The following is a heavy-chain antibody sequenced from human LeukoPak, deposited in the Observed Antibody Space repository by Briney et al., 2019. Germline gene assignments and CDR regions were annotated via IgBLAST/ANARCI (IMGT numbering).Heavy chain of an antibody. CDR1: GFTFSSYG. CDR3: ARGRTTVTTYDAFDI. D-gene: IGHD4-17*01. Sequence: GGSLRLSCAASGFTFSSYGMHWVRQAPGKGLEWVAVIWYDGSNRYYADSVKGRFTISRDNSKNTLYLQMNSLRAEETAVYYCARGRTTVTTYDAFDIWGQGTMVTVSS. J-gene: IGHJ3*02. V-gene: IGHV3-33*01. CDR2: IWYDGSNR.